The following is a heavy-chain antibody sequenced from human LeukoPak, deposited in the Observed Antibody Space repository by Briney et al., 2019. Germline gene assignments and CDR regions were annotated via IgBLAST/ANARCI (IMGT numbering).Heavy chain of an antibody. CDR2: ISAYNGNT. CDR1: GYTFTSYG. J-gene: IGHJ4*02. V-gene: IGHV1-18*01. D-gene: IGHD3-22*01. Sequence: ASVKVSCKASGYTFTSYGISWVRQAPGQGLEWMGWISAYNGNTNYAQKLQGRVTMTTDTSTSTAYMELRSLRSDDTAVYYCARGLYYYDSSGPQASGELDYWGQGTLVTVSS. CDR3: ARGLYYYDSSGPQASGELDY.